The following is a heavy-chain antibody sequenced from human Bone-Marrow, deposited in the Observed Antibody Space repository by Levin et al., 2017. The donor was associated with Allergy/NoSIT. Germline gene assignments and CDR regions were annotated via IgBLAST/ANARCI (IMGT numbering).Heavy chain of an antibody. J-gene: IGHJ4*02. CDR3: ARANWNGDYFDY. Sequence: GGSLRLSCAASGFTFSSYWMHWVRQAPGKGLVWVSRSNSDGSTTSYADSVKGRLTISRDNAKNTLYLEMNSLRVEDTAVYYCARANWNGDYFDYWGQGTLVTVSS. CDR2: SNSDGSTT. CDR1: GFTFSSYW. V-gene: IGHV3-74*01. D-gene: IGHD1-1*01.